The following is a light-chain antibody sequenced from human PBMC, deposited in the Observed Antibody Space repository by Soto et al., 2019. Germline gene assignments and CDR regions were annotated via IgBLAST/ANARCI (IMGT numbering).Light chain of an antibody. V-gene: IGLV1-51*01. J-gene: IGLJ2*01. Sequence: QSVLTQPPSVSAAPGQKVTISCSGSSSNIGNNYVAWYQHLPGAAPKLLIYDNTHRPSGIPDRFSGSKSGTSATLGITGLQTGDEADYYCATWDSSLSVVLFGGGTQLTVL. CDR3: ATWDSSLSVVL. CDR2: DNT. CDR1: SSNIGNNY.